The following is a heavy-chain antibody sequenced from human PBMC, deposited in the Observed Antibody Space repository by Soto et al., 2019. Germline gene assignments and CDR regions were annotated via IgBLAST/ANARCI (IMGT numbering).Heavy chain of an antibody. Sequence: EVQLVESGGCLVKPGGSLRLSCAASGFTFSSYSMNWVRQAPGKGLEWVSSISSSSRYIYYADSVQGRFTISRDNVKNSLYLQMNSLRAEDTAVYYCARDLNKNNDYWGKGTLVTVSS. CDR3: ARDLNKNNDY. V-gene: IGHV3-21*01. CDR1: GFTFSSYS. CDR2: ISSSSRYI. J-gene: IGHJ4*02.